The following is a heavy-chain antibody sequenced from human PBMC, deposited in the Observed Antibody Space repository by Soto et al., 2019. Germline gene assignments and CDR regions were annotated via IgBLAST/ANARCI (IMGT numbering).Heavy chain of an antibody. CDR2: VSRSGGST. CDR3: AKYSTSWRGGQFDY. Sequence: EVQLLESGGGLVKPGGSLRHSCAASGFTVSSYAMSWVRQAPGKGLEWVLAVSRSGGSTYYADSVKGRFTISRDNSKNTLYLQMNSLRAEDTAVYYCAKYSTSWRGGQFDYWGQGTLVTVSS. J-gene: IGHJ4*02. V-gene: IGHV3-23*01. CDR1: GFTVSSYA. D-gene: IGHD6-13*01.